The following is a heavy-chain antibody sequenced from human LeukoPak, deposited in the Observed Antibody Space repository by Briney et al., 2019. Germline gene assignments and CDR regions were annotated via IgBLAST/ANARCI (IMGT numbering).Heavy chain of an antibody. CDR3: AKDPVVY. Sequence: GRSLRLSCAASGFTFSSYGMHWVRQAPGKGLEWVAVISYDGSNKYYADSVKGRFTISRDNSKNTLYLQMNSLRAEDTAVYYCAKDPVVYWGQGTLVTVSS. V-gene: IGHV3-30*18. CDR1: GFTFSSYG. CDR2: ISYDGSNK. J-gene: IGHJ4*02.